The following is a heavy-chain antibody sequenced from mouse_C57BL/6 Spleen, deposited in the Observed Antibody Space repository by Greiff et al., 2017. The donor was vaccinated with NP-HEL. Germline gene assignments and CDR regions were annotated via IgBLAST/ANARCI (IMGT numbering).Heavy chain of an antibody. CDR1: GYTFTSYT. CDR2: INPSSGYT. J-gene: IGHJ3*01. Sequence: VKLMESGAELARPGASVKMSCKASGYTFTSYTMHWVKQRPGQGLEWIGYINPSSGYTKYNQKFKDKATLTADKSSSTAYMQLSSLTSEDSAVYYCARADYAWFAYWGQGTLVTVSA. V-gene: IGHV1-4*01. D-gene: IGHD2-4*01. CDR3: ARADYAWFAY.